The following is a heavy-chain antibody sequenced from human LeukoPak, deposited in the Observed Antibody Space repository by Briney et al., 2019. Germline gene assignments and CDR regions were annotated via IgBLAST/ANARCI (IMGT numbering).Heavy chain of an antibody. CDR3: AKSSAGFGD. V-gene: IGHV3-23*01. CDR2: ISPSGGST. Sequence: GGSLRLSCAASGFTFSSYAMSWVRQTPGKGLEWVSTISPSGGSTYYADSVKGLFTISRDNSKNTLYLQMNSLRAEDTAVYYCAKSSAGFGDWGQGTLVTVSS. J-gene: IGHJ4*02. CDR1: GFTFSSYA. D-gene: IGHD3-10*01.